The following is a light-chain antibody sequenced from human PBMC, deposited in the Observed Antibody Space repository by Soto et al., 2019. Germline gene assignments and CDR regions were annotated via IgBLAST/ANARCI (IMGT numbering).Light chain of an antibody. J-gene: IGLJ2*01. CDR2: EVS. CDR3: CSYVGSSSVV. V-gene: IGLV2-23*02. CDR1: SREVGSYNL. Sequence: QSALTQPASVSGSPGQSITISCTGTSREVGSYNLVSWYQHHPGKAPRLIIYEVSKGPSGASNRFSGSKSGNTASQTISGLQAEDEADYYCCSYVGSSSVVFGGGTKLTVL.